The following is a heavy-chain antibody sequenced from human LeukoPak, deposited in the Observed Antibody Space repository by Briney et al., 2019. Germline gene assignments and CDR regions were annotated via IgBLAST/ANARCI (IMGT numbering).Heavy chain of an antibody. J-gene: IGHJ4*02. D-gene: IGHD3-3*01. Sequence: GGSLRLSCAASGFTFDDYAMHWVRQAPGKGLEWVSGISWNSGSIGYADSVKGRFTISRDNAKNSLYLQMNSLRAEDMALYYCAKDGESRVTYYDFWSGAFDYWGQGTLVTVSS. CDR3: AKDGESRVTYYDFWSGAFDY. V-gene: IGHV3-9*03. CDR2: ISWNSGSI. CDR1: GFTFDDYA.